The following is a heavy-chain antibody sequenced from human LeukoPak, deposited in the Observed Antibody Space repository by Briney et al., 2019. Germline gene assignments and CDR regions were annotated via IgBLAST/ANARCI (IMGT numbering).Heavy chain of an antibody. Sequence: GGSLRLSCTASGFTFGDYAMSWVRQAPGKGLEWVGLIRSKAYGGTTEYAASVKGRFTISRDDSKSIAYLQMNSLKTEGTAVYYCTRGRGIVATIGEDYWGQGTLVTVSS. V-gene: IGHV3-49*04. CDR3: TRGRGIVATIGEDY. CDR1: GFTFGDYA. J-gene: IGHJ4*02. D-gene: IGHD5-12*01. CDR2: IRSKAYGGTT.